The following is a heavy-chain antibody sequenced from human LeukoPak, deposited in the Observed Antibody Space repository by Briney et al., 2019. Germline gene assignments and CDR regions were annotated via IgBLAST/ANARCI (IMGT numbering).Heavy chain of an antibody. CDR2: ISWNSGSI. CDR3: ARDSSLDY. Sequence: GRSLRLSCAASGFTFDDYAMHWVRQAPRKGLEWVSGISWNSGSIGYADSVKGRFTISRDNAKNSLYLQMNSLRAEDTAVYYCARDSSLDYWGQGTLVTVSS. V-gene: IGHV3-9*01. J-gene: IGHJ4*02. CDR1: GFTFDDYA.